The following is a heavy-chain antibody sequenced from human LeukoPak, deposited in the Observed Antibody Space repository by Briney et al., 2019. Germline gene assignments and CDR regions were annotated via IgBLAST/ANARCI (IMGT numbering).Heavy chain of an antibody. CDR3: ARDYRLSIFGLVGSKNAFDI. Sequence: ETLSLTCTVSGGTISSSSYYWGWIRQSPGKGLEWVANIKEDGSEKYYVDSVKGRFTISRDNAKNSLYLQMNSLRAEDTATYYCARDYRLSIFGLVGSKNAFDIWGQGTMVTVSS. CDR1: GGTISSSSYY. V-gene: IGHV3-7*01. D-gene: IGHD3/OR15-3a*01. CDR2: IKEDGSEK. J-gene: IGHJ3*02.